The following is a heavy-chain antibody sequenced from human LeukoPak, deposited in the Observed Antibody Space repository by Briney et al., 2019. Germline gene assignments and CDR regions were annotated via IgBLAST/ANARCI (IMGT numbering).Heavy chain of an antibody. D-gene: IGHD3-10*01. CDR2: ISYDGSNK. V-gene: IGHV3-30-3*01. CDR3: ARVGYGSGSYYNYYYYGMDV. CDR1: GFTFSSYA. Sequence: GGSLRLSCAASGFTFSSYAMHWVRQAPGKGLEWVAVISYDGSNKYYADSVKGRFTISRDNAKNTLYLQMNSLRAEDTAVYYCARVGYGSGSYYNYYYYGMDVWGQGTTVTVSS. J-gene: IGHJ6*02.